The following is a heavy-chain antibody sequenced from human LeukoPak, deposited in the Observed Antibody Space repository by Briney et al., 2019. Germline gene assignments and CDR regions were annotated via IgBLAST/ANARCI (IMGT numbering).Heavy chain of an antibody. CDR2: IKEDGSEK. Sequence: RPGGSLRLSCAASGFTFSSYEMSWVRQAPGKGLEWVANIKEDGSEKRYVDSVKGRFTISRDNAKNSLYLEMNSLRAEDTAVYYCAKYSGGWSFEYWGQGTLVTVSS. CDR3: AKYSGGWSFEY. D-gene: IGHD6-19*01. CDR1: GFTFSSYE. J-gene: IGHJ4*02. V-gene: IGHV3-7*05.